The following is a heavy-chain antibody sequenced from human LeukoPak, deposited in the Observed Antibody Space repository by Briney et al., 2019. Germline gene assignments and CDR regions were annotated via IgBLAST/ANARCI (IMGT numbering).Heavy chain of an antibody. CDR1: GGSISNYY. CDR2: IYYSGST. Sequence: SETLSLTCSVSGGSISNYYWSWIRQPPGQGLEWIGYIYYSGSTSYNPSLKSRVTISVDTSKNQFSLELNSVTAADTAVYYCARDGSAYYYFKNWGQGALVTVSS. CDR3: ARDGSAYYYFKN. D-gene: IGHD3-22*01. J-gene: IGHJ4*02. V-gene: IGHV4-59*12.